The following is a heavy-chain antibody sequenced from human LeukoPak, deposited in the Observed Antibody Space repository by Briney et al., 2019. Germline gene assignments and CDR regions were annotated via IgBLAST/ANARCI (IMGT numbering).Heavy chain of an antibody. D-gene: IGHD2-15*01. Sequence: PGGSLRLSCAASGFTFSSYAMSWVRQAPGKGLEWVSAISGSGGSTYYADSVKGRFTISRDNSKNTLYLQMNSLRAEDTAVYYCAQRGRKEAIVVVVAATRGWFDPWGQGTLVTVSS. CDR3: AQRGRKEAIVVVVAATRGWFDP. J-gene: IGHJ5*02. CDR1: GFTFSSYA. CDR2: ISGSGGST. V-gene: IGHV3-23*01.